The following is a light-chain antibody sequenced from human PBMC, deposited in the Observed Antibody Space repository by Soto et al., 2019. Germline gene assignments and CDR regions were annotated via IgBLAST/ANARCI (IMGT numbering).Light chain of an antibody. Sequence: QSVLTQPPSVSGAPGQRVTISCTGSSSNIGAGYDVHWYQHLPGTAPKLLIYRNDNRPSGVPDRFSGSKSGTSASLAITGLQAEDEADYYCQSFDSSLRDYVFGTGTKHTVL. J-gene: IGLJ1*01. CDR2: RND. V-gene: IGLV1-40*01. CDR3: QSFDSSLRDYV. CDR1: SSNIGAGYD.